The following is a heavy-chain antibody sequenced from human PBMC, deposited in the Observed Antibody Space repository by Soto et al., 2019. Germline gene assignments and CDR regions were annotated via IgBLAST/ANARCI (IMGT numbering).Heavy chain of an antibody. CDR1: GASISRYY. CDR3: ARDQEAGGMDV. CDR2: LYNTGST. J-gene: IGHJ6*02. V-gene: IGHV4-59*01. Sequence: SETLSLTCTVSGASISRYYWSWIRQSPGKGLEWIGYLYNTGSTIYNPSLKSRVTISVDTSKNQFSLKMNSVTAADTAVYYCARDQEAGGMDVWGQGTTVTVSS.